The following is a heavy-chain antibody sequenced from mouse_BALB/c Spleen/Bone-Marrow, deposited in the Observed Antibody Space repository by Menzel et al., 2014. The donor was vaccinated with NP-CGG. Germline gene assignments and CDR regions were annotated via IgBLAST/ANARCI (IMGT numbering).Heavy chain of an antibody. CDR2: IYPGSGNT. V-gene: IGHV1-63*01. CDR1: GYAFTNYW. Sequence: QVQLQQPGTELVRPGTSVKISCKASGYAFTNYWLGWVKQRPGHGLEWIGDIYPGSGNTYYNEKFKGKATLTADKSSSTAYMQLSGLTSEDSAVYFCTRRRSLDYWGQGTTLTGSS. J-gene: IGHJ2*01. CDR3: TRRRSLDY.